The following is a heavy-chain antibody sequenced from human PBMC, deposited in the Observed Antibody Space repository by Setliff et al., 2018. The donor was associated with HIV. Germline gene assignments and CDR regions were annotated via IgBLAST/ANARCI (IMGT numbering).Heavy chain of an antibody. Sequence: PSETLSLTCTVSGGSVTDYYWNWIRQPPGKGLEWIGYIYSSGNTNYNPSLERRFSISLDTSKNQFSLSLSSVTATDTAVYYCARGHTWNYYGGDYFDYWGQGSLVTVSS. CDR3: ARGHTWNYYGGDYFDY. V-gene: IGHV4-59*02. CDR2: IYSSGNT. CDR1: GGSVTDYY. J-gene: IGHJ4*02. D-gene: IGHD1-7*01.